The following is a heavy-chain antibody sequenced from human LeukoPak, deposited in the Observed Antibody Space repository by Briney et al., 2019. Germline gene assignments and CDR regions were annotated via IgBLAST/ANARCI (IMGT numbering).Heavy chain of an antibody. CDR3: AKDGVTMVRGVIDY. V-gene: IGHV3-23*01. Sequence: GGSLRLSCAPSGFTFSSYAISWVPRAPGKGLEWVSPISGSGGSTYYADSVKGRFTIHRDNSKNTLYLQMNSLRAEDTAIYYCAKDGVTMVRGVIDYWGQGTLVTVSS. CDR2: ISGSGGST. D-gene: IGHD3-10*01. J-gene: IGHJ4*02. CDR1: GFTFSSYA.